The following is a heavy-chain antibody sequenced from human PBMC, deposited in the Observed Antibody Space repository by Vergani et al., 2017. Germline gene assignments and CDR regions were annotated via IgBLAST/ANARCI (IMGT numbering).Heavy chain of an antibody. V-gene: IGHV4-61*02. CDR1: GGSINSHNYY. J-gene: IGHJ4*02. D-gene: IGHD2-15*01. Sequence: QVQLQESGPGLVKPSQTLSLTCTVSGGSINSHNYYWSWIRQPAGKGLEWIGRIHTSGSTNYNPSLKSRVTMSEDTAKNQFSLNLTSVTAADTAVYFCARGSCLGGSCYKPLFDYGGQGILGNGFS. CDR3: ARGSCLGGSCYKPLFDY. CDR2: IHTSGST.